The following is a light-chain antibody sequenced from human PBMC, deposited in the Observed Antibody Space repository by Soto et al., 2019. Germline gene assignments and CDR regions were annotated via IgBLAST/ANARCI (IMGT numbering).Light chain of an antibody. Sequence: DIQSTQSPSSLSASVGDRVTITCRASQSISSFLNWYQQKPGKAPKLLIYAASTLLSGVPSRFSGTGSGTDFTLTISSLQPEDFATYYCQQGSTTLFTFGPGTKVDIK. CDR3: QQGSTTLFT. V-gene: IGKV1-39*01. J-gene: IGKJ3*01. CDR1: QSISSF. CDR2: AAS.